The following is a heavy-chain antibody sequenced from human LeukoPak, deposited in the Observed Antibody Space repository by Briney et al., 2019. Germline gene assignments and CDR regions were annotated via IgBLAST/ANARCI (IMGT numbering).Heavy chain of an antibody. CDR1: GYTFTGYY. D-gene: IGHD3-9*01. V-gene: IGHV1-2*02. CDR2: INPNSGGT. Sequence: ASVKVSCKASGYTFTGYYMHWVRQAPGQGLEWMGWINPNSGGTNYAQKFQGRVTMTRDTSISTAYMELSRLRSDDTAVYYCARTLSPYYDILTGYYHSFDYGGQGTLVTVSS. J-gene: IGHJ4*02. CDR3: ARTLSPYYDILTGYYHSFDY.